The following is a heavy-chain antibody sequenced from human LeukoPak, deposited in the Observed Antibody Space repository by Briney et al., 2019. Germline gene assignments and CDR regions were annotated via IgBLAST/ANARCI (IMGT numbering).Heavy chain of an antibody. CDR1: GFTFSSYS. CDR2: TSSTSHTI. CDR3: ARGDSSGWYAYWYFDL. Sequence: PGGSLRLSCAASGFTFSSYSMNWVRQSPGKGLEWVSYTSSTSHTIYYADSAKGRFTIARDNAKNSLYLQMNNLRAEDTAVYYCARGDSSGWYAYWYFDLWGRGTLVTVSS. V-gene: IGHV3-48*04. J-gene: IGHJ2*01. D-gene: IGHD6-19*01.